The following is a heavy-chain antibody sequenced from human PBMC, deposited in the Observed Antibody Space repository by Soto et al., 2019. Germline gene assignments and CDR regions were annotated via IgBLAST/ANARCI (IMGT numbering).Heavy chain of an antibody. J-gene: IGHJ5*02. Sequence: QVQLQESGPGLVKPSQTLSLTCTVSGGSISSGGYYWSWIRQHPGKGLEGIGYIYYSGSTYYNPSLNSRVTISVDTSKNQFSLKLSSVTAADTAVYYCARDQGVTTIVGWFDPWGQGTLVTVSS. V-gene: IGHV4-31*03. CDR2: IYYSGST. CDR1: GGSISSGGYY. CDR3: ARDQGVTTIVGWFDP. D-gene: IGHD4-4*01.